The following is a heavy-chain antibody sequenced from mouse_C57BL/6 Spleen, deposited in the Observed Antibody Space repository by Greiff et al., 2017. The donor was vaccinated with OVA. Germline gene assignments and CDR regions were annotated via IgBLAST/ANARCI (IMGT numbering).Heavy chain of an antibody. V-gene: IGHV1-53*01. CDR2: INPSNGGT. J-gene: IGHJ2*01. CDR3: ARHPLYQYDFDD. Sequence: QVQLQQPGTELVKPGASVKLSCKASGYTFTSYWMHWVKQRPGQGLEWIGNINPSNGGTNYNEKFKSKATLIVDKSSSTAYMQLSSLTSEDSAVYYCARHPLYQYDFDDWGQGTTLTVSS. CDR1: GYTFTSYW. D-gene: IGHD2-1*01.